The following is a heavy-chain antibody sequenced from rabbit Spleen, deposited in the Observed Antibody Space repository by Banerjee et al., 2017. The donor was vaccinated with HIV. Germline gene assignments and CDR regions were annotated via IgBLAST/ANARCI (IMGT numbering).Heavy chain of an antibody. CDR3: TRDDGSGHYIDGYFNL. V-gene: IGHV1S45*01. CDR1: GFSFSNKAV. CDR2: IHGGSVNNI. D-gene: IGHD1-1*01. J-gene: IGHJ4*01. Sequence: QEQLVESGGGLVQPEGSLKLSCTASGFSFSNKAVMCWVRQAPGKGLEWIACIHGGSVNNIYYASWARGRFTISKTSSTTVTLQVTSLTAADTATYFCTRDDGSGHYIDGYFNLWGQGTLVTV.